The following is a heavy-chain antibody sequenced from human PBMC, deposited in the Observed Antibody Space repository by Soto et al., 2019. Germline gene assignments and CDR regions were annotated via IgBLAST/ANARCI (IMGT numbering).Heavy chain of an antibody. CDR3: ARVIVADRYYYYGMDV. CDR1: GGSISSGDYY. D-gene: IGHD5-12*01. CDR2: IYYSGST. J-gene: IGHJ6*02. Sequence: SETLSLTCTVSGGSISSGDYYWSWIRQPPGKGLEWIGYIYYSGSTYYNPSLKSRVTISVDTSKNQFSLKLSSVTAADTAVYYCARVIVADRYYYYGMDVWGQGTTVTVSS. V-gene: IGHV4-30-4*01.